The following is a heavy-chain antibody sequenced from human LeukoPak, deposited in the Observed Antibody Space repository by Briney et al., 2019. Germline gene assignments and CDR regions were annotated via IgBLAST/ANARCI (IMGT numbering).Heavy chain of an antibody. CDR3: ANSQDGGRLFHFDY. V-gene: IGHV3-23*01. J-gene: IGHJ4*02. Sequence: PGGSLRLFCAASGFTFSSYAMSWVRQAPGKGLEWVSVISGSGGSTYSADSVKGRFTISRDNSKDTLYLQMNSLRAEDTAVYFCANSQDGGRLFHFDYWGQGTLVTVSS. CDR2: ISGSGGST. CDR1: GFTFSSYA. D-gene: IGHD1-26*01.